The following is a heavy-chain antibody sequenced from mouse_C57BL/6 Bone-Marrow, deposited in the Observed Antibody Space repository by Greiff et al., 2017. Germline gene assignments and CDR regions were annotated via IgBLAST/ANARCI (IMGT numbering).Heavy chain of an antibody. J-gene: IGHJ4*01. CDR2: INSDGGST. CDR3: ASQSAMVTFMDD. D-gene: IGHD2-2*01. CDR1: EYEFPSHD. Sequence: EVKLVESGGGLVQPGESLKLSCESNEYEFPSHDMSWVRKTPEKRLELVAAINSDGGSTYYPDTMERRFILSRDNTKKTLYLQLSSLRSEDTALYYCASQSAMVTFMDDWGQGTSVTVSS. V-gene: IGHV5-2*01.